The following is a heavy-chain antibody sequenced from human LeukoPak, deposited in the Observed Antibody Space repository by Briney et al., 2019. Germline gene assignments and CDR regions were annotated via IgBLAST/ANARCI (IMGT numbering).Heavy chain of an antibody. V-gene: IGHV3-74*01. J-gene: IGHJ4*02. Sequence: GGSLRLSCAASGFTFRNFWMRWVRPDPGKGLVWVSAINSGGGYTGYAESVKGRFTISRDDAKNTLYLQMNSLRVEDTAVYYCAKDLTDHGNFDYWGQGTLVTVSS. CDR2: INSGGGYT. CDR1: GFTFRNFW. CDR3: AKDLTDHGNFDY. D-gene: IGHD4-17*01.